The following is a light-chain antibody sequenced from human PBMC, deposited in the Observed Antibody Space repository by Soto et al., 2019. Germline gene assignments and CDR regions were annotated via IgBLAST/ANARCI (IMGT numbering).Light chain of an antibody. Sequence: EIVLTQSPGTLSLSPGERATLSCRASQSVSSNNLAWYQQKPGQPPRLLIYGVSSRATDIPDRFSGSGSGTDFTLTISRLEPEDFAVYYCQPYNNWPLTFGGGTKVEIK. J-gene: IGKJ4*01. CDR1: QSVSSNN. V-gene: IGKV3-20*01. CDR2: GVS. CDR3: QPYNNWPLT.